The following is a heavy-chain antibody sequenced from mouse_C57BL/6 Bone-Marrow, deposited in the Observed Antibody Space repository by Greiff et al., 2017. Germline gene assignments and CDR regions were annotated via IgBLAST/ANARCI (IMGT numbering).Heavy chain of an antibody. V-gene: IGHV1-55*01. CDR3: ARRTFFAY. Sequence: QVQLQQSGAELVKPGASVKMSCKASGYTFTSYWITWVKQRPGQGLEWIGDIYPGSGSTNYNERFKSKATLTVDISSSTAYMQLSSLTSEDSAVYYCARRTFFAYWGQGTLVTVSA. CDR1: GYTFTSYW. CDR2: IYPGSGST. J-gene: IGHJ3*01.